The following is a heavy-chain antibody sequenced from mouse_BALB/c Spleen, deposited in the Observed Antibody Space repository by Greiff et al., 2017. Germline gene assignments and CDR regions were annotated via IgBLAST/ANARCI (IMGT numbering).Heavy chain of an antibody. CDR2: INPNNGGT. CDR1: GYTFTDYN. Sequence: EVQGVESGPELVKPGASVKIPCKASGYTFTDYNMDWVKQSHGKSLEWIGDINPNNGGTIYNQKFKGKATLTVDKSSSTAYMELRSLTSEDTAVYYCARLRYYFDYWGQGTTLTVSS. V-gene: IGHV1-18*01. J-gene: IGHJ2*01. CDR3: ARLRYYFDY.